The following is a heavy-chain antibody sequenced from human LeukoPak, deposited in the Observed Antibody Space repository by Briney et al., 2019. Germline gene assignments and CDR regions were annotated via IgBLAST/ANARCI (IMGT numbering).Heavy chain of an antibody. CDR2: INPSGGST. J-gene: IGHJ5*02. V-gene: IGHV1-46*01. CDR1: GYTFTSYY. D-gene: IGHD3-3*01. Sequence: ASVKVSCKASGYTFTSYYMHWVRQAPGQGLEWMGIINPSGGSTSYAQKFQGRVTMTRDMSTSTVYMELSSLRSEDTAVYYCARGVKYYDFWSGSSYNWFDPWGQGTLVTVSS. CDR3: ARGVKYYDFWSGSSYNWFDP.